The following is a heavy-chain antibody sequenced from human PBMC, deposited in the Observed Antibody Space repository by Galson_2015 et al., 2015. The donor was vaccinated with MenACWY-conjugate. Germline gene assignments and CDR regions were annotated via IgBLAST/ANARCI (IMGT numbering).Heavy chain of an antibody. J-gene: IGHJ4*02. CDR3: AKVAGYCSDDTCYSDY. D-gene: IGHD2-15*01. Sequence: SLRLSCAASGFTFSSFAMSWVRQAPGKGLEWVSALSDSGGHAHYADSLKGRVPSSRDHPMGKPYLQMNSLRAEDTAVYYCAKVAGYCSDDTCYSDYWGQGTLVTVSS. V-gene: IGHV3-23*01. CDR2: LSDSGGHA. CDR1: GFTFSSFA.